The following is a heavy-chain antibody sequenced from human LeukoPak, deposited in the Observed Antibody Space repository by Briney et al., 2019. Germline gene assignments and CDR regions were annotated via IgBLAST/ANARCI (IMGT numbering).Heavy chain of an antibody. CDR2: ISNSGAYT. J-gene: IGHJ6*02. CDR1: GFTFSDFT. D-gene: IGHD5-24*01. Sequence: GESLRLSCAASGFTFSDFTMNWVRQAPGKGLEWVSSISNSGAYTHYADSVKGRFTISRDNAKKSLSLQMNNLRVEDTAVYYCTRGGSMAPRYGMDVWGQGTTVTVSS. CDR3: TRGGSMAPRYGMDV. V-gene: IGHV3-21*01.